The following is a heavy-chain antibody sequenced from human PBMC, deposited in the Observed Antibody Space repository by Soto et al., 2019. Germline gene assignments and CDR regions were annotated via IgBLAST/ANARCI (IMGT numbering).Heavy chain of an antibody. J-gene: IGHJ5*02. D-gene: IGHD6-13*01. V-gene: IGHV2-5*02. Sequence: QITLKESGPTLVKPTQTLTLTCTFSGFSLSTSGVGVGWIRQPPGKALEWLALIYWDDDKRYSPSLKSRLTITKDTAKNQVVLTMTNMDPVDTATYYCAHLGGSSWYLNWFDPWGQGTLVTVSS. CDR1: GFSLSTSGVG. CDR3: AHLGGSSWYLNWFDP. CDR2: IYWDDDK.